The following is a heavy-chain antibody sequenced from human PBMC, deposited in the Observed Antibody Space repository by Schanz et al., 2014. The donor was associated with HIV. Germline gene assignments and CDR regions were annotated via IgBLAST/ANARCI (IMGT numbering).Heavy chain of an antibody. J-gene: IGHJ6*02. Sequence: EVQLVESGGGLVKPGGSLRLSCAASGFSFISYSMNWVRQAPGKGLEWVSSISSSGTYIHYADSVKGRFTISRDNAKISLYLHMGSLRPEDKAVYYCAREECSGDSCFSNYNYYAMDVWGQGTTVTVSS. CDR2: ISSSGTYI. V-gene: IGHV3-21*03. D-gene: IGHD2-15*01. CDR3: AREECSGDSCFSNYNYYAMDV. CDR1: GFSFISYS.